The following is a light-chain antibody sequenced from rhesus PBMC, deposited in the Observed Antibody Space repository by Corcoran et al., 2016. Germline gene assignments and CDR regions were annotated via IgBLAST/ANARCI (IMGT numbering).Light chain of an antibody. CDR2: EVS. CDR3: MQALATPYT. Sequence: DIVMTQSPLSLPVTPGEPASISCRSSQSLWDSEDGNTYLDWDLQRPGPSPQLLIYEVSNRGSGVPERVSGSGSDTDFNLKISRVEAEDIGVYSCMQALATPYTFGQGTKLEIK. V-gene: IGKV2-104*02. J-gene: IGKJ2*01. CDR1: QSLWDSEDGNTY.